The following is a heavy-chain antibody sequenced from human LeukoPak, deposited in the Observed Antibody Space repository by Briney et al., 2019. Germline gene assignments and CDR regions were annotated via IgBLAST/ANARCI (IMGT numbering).Heavy chain of an antibody. J-gene: IGHJ4*02. CDR3: MKVPRFTSGLD. V-gene: IGHV3-66*01. D-gene: IGHD6-19*01. CDR2: IYSGGST. CDR1: GFTVSSNY. Sequence: RPGGSLRLSCAASGFTVSSNYMSWVRQAPGKGLEWVSVIYSGGSTYSADSVNARFTISRDNSKNTLFLQMSSLRPDDTALYYCMKVPRFTSGLDWGQGILVTVSS.